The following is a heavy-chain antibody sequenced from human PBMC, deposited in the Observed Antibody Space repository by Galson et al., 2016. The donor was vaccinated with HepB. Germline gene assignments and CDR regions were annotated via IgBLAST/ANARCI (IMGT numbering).Heavy chain of an antibody. V-gene: IGHV4-34*01. J-gene: IGHJ5*02. Sequence: SETLSLTCAVYGGSFSGHIWTWIRQPPGKGLEWIGQINQSGDTKYNPSLKSRFIISLDTSKNQFSLNLNSVTAADPAVYYCARDSGGGYNWFDPWGQGTLVTVSS. CDR1: GGSFSGHI. CDR3: ARDSGGGYNWFDP. CDR2: INQSGDT. D-gene: IGHD3-10*01.